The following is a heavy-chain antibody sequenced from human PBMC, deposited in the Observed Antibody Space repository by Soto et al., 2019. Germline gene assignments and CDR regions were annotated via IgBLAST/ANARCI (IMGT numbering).Heavy chain of an antibody. CDR1: VFTLSDHY. CDR3: VRATYFSDSSGYTRCLDY. J-gene: IGHJ4*02. D-gene: IGHD3-22*01. CDR2: SRDKPQGYST. V-gene: IGHV3-72*01. Sequence: GGSLRLSCAGSVFTLSDHYIDWVRQAPGKGLEWVGRSRDKPQGYSTAYAASVKGRFTTSRDESKNSAYLQMNSLKTEDTAVYYCVRATYFSDSSGYTRCLDYWGQGTLVTVSS.